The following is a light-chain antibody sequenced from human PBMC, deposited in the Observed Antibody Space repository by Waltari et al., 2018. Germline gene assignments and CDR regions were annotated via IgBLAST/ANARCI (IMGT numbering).Light chain of an antibody. CDR3: QQYDSTPQT. CDR2: WAS. Sequence: DIVMTQSPESLAVSLGERATINCKSSQSVLYSSNNKNSVAWYKQKPGQPPKLLIYWASTRESGVPDRFSGSGSGTDFTLTISSLQAEDVAVYYCQQYDSTPQTFGQGTKLEIK. CDR1: QSVLYSSNNKNS. V-gene: IGKV4-1*01. J-gene: IGKJ2*01.